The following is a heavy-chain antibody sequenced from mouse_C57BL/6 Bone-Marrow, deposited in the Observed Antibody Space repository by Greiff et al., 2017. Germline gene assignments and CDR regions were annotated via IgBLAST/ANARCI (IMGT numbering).Heavy chain of an antibody. CDR3: ASTTTVASRGWYFDV. D-gene: IGHD1-1*01. CDR2: INPNNGGT. CDR1: GYTFTDYN. J-gene: IGHJ1*03. Sequence: EVQLQQSGPELVKPGASVKIPCKASGYTFTDYNMDWVKQSHGKSLEWIGDINPNNGGTIYNQKFKGKATLTVDKSSGTAYMELRSLTSEDTAVYYCASTTTVASRGWYFDVWGTGTTVTVSS. V-gene: IGHV1-18*01.